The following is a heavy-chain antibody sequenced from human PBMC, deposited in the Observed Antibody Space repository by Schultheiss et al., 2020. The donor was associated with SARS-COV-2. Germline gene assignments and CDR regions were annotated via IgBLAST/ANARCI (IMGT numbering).Heavy chain of an antibody. CDR2: ISATSPII. J-gene: IGHJ4*02. CDR3: ARAYSGGFAYGRFDG. D-gene: IGHD5-18*01. CDR1: GFTFSAHS. Sequence: GGSLRLCCAASGFTFSAHSMNWVRQAPGKGLEWVAYISATSPIIQYAESVRGRFTISRDNANNAVYLQMNSLRAEDTALYYCARAYSGGFAYGRFDGWGQGALVTVSS. V-gene: IGHV3-48*01.